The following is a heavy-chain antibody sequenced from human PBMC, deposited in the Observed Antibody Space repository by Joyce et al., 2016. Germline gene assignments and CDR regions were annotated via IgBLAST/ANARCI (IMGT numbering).Heavy chain of an antibody. CDR2: ISPKSGGT. CDR3: ARPRYDRGWYFDL. CDR1: GYTFIDYH. J-gene: IGHJ2*01. Sequence: QVQVVQSGAEMKKPGASVKVSCKASGYTFIDYHLHWVRQAPGKGLEWMGWISPKSGGTRCAQKFQGRVTMTRDTSISTAYMDLGRLRSDDTAVYYCARPRYDRGWYFDLWGRGTLVTVSS. V-gene: IGHV1-2*02. D-gene: IGHD3-10*02.